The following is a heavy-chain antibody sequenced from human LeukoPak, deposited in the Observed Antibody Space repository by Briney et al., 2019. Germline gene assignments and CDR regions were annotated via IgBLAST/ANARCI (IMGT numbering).Heavy chain of an antibody. D-gene: IGHD3-22*01. V-gene: IGHV3-64*01. CDR3: ARWRHSSGYYYDD. J-gene: IGHJ4*02. CDR1: GFTFSSYT. Sequence: GGSLRLSRAASGFTFSSYTMHWVRQAPGKGLEYVSAISSNRGSTYYANSVKGRFTISRDNSKNTLYLQMGSLRAEDMAVYYCARWRHSSGYYYDDWGQGTLVTVSS. CDR2: ISSNRGST.